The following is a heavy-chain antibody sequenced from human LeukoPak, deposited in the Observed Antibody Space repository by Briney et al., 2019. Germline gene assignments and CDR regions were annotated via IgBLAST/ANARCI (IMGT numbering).Heavy chain of an antibody. CDR2: IYSTGST. J-gene: IGHJ4*02. Sequence: PSETLSLTCTVSGGSITNYYCSWVRQPAGKGLEWIGRIYSTGSTNYSPSLKSRVTMSVDTSKKQFSLKLNSVTAADTAVYYCARGSYGAYDFDYWGQGALVTVSS. CDR3: ARGSYGAYDFDY. V-gene: IGHV4-4*07. CDR1: GGSITNYY. D-gene: IGHD4-17*01.